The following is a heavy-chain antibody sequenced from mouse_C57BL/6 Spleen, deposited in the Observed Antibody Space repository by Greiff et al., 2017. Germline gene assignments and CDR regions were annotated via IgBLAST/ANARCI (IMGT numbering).Heavy chain of an antibody. CDR2: ISNKANGYTT. D-gene: IGHD2-1*01. CDR1: GFTFTDYY. V-gene: IGHV7-3*01. CDR3: DRYVTPSSNGNYFDY. J-gene: IGHJ2*01. Sequence: EVKLVESGGGLVQPGGSLSLSCAASGFTFTDYYMSWVRQPPGKALEWLGFISNKANGYTTAYSASVQGRFTISSANSQSILYLQKKALRAENSANYDRDRYVTPSSNGNYFDYWGQGTTLTVSS.